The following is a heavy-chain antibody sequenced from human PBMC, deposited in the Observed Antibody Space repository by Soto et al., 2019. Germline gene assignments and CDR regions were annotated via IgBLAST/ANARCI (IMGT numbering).Heavy chain of an antibody. J-gene: IGHJ4*02. V-gene: IGHV3-74*01. D-gene: IGHD2-2*01. CDR3: ARTPNRIVVVPAATNDPIDY. CDR1: RFTFSSYW. Sequence: GGSLRLSCAASRFTFSSYWMHWVRQAPGKGLVWVSRINSDGSSTSYADSVKGRFTISRDNAKNTLCLQMNSLRAEDTAVYYCARTPNRIVVVPAATNDPIDYWGQGTLVTVSS. CDR2: INSDGSST.